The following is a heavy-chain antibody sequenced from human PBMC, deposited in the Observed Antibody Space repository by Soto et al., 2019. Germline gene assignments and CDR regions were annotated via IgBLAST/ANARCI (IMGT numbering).Heavy chain of an antibody. CDR2: LSSSSSYI. V-gene: IGHV3-21*01. CDR1: GFTFSSSN. J-gene: IGHJ4*02. CDR3: ARDSPTGNCGGDCYFDY. Sequence: XGSLILSCAASGFTFSSSNMNWVRQAPGKGLEWVSSLSSSSSYIYYADSVKGRFTISRDNAKNTLYLQMNRLRAEDTGVYYCARDSPTGNCGGDCYFDYWGQGTLVTVSS. D-gene: IGHD2-21*02.